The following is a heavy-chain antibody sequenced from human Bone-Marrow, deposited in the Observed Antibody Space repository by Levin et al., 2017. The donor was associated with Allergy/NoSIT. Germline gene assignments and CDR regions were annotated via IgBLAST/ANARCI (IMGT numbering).Heavy chain of an antibody. V-gene: IGHV1-3*01. Sequence: ASVKVSCKASGYSFTHYAIHWVRQAPGQRLEWMGWINPVSGNTKYSQNFKGRVTITKDTSANTVYVELSSLRSEDTAVYYCAKEVSPRRSSSWWLPVDWFDPCGLAALFAATS. J-gene: IGHJ5*02. CDR1: GYSFTHYA. D-gene: IGHD6-13*01. CDR3: AKEVSPRRSSSWWLPVDWFDP. CDR2: INPVSGNT.